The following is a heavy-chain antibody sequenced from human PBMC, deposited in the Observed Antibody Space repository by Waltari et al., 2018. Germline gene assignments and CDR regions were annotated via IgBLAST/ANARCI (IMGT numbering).Heavy chain of an antibody. CDR3: AKGTERYGGWAPIFDS. V-gene: IGHV3-23*01. D-gene: IGHD6-19*01. CDR2: ISTSGGSA. CDR1: GFAFSNSA. J-gene: IGHJ4*02. Sequence: EVHLLESGGDLVQTGGSLRLSCAAYGFAFSNSAMSWVRQAPGKGLEWVSVISTSGGSAKYADSVQGRFTISRDNAKKTLHLQMNSLRVEDTAVYYCAKGTERYGGWAPIFDSWGQGTQVTVSS.